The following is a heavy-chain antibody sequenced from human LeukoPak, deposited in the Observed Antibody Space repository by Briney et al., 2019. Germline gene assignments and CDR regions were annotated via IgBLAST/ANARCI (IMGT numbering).Heavy chain of an antibody. J-gene: IGHJ4*02. Sequence: GGSPRLSCAASGFTFSSYAMSWVRQAPGKGLEWVSGSGSGGSTHYADSVKGRFTISRDNSKNTLYLQMNSLRAEDTAVYYCAKDFWSGYYPTYWGQGTLVTVSS. D-gene: IGHD3-3*01. CDR1: GFTFSSYA. CDR3: AKDFWSGYYPTY. CDR2: SGSGGST. V-gene: IGHV3-23*01.